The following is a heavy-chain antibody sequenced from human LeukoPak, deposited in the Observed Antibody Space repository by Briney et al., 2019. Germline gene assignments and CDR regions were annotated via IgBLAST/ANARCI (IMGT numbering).Heavy chain of an antibody. Sequence: PGRSLRLSCTASGFTFSGFTFHGVRQAPGGGLECVALISYDGRNKYFGGSVKGRFTISRDNANNTMYLQMNSLRGDDTARYYCARESGGNLFDLWGQGTPVAVPS. CDR3: ARESGGNLFDL. V-gene: IGHV3-30*03. J-gene: IGHJ4*02. CDR2: ISYDGRNK. CDR1: GFTFSGFT. D-gene: IGHD2-15*01.